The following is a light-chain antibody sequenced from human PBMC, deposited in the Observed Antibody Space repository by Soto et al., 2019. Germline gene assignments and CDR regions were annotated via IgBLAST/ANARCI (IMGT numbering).Light chain of an antibody. CDR3: QQYGSSRFT. V-gene: IGKV3-20*01. CDR1: QRISSSY. CDR2: GAS. J-gene: IGKJ3*01. Sequence: PGERATLSCRASQRISSSYLAWYQQKPGQAPRLLVYGASSRATGIPDRFSGSVSGTDFTLTISRLEPEDFAVYYCQQYGSSRFTFGPGTKVDIK.